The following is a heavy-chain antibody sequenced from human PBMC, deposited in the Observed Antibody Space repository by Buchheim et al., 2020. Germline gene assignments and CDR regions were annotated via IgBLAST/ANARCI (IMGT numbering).Heavy chain of an antibody. CDR1: GFTFSNYA. Sequence: EVQLLESGGGLVQPGGSLRLSCAASGFTFSNYAMSWVRQAPGKGLEWVSGISNSGGTTYYADSVKGRFTISRDNSKNTLYLQMNSLRAEDTAVYYCAKVRGFSIYYDMDVWGQGTT. D-gene: IGHD3-10*01. CDR2: ISNSGGTT. J-gene: IGHJ6*02. CDR3: AKVRGFSIYYDMDV. V-gene: IGHV3-23*01.